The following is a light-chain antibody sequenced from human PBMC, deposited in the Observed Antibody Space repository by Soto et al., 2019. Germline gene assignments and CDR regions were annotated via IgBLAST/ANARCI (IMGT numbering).Light chain of an antibody. CDR3: CSYAGSSSWV. CDR1: SSDVGGFTY. CDR2: DVS. V-gene: IGLV2-11*01. Sequence: QSALTQPRSMSGSPGQSVTISCTGSSSDVGGFTYISWYQQHPDKAPKLLIYDVSKRPSGVPDRFSASKSDTTASLTISGLQAEDEADYYCCSYAGSSSWVFGGGTQLTVL. J-gene: IGLJ3*02.